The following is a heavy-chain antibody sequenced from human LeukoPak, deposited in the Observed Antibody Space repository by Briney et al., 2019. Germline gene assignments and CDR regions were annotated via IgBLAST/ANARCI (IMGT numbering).Heavy chain of an antibody. J-gene: IGHJ4*02. D-gene: IGHD4/OR15-4a*01. CDR2: IYYSGIT. Sequence: PSETLSLTCNVSGGSISSYYWSWIRQPPGKGLEGIGNIYYSGITNYNPSLKRRVTISVDTSKNQFSLKLSSVTAADTAVYYCARDKYGATDYFDCWGQGTLVTVSS. V-gene: IGHV4-59*01. CDR1: GGSISSYY. CDR3: ARDKYGATDYFDC.